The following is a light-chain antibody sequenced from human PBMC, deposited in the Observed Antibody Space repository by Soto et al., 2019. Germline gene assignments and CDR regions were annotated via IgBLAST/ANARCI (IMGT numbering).Light chain of an antibody. Sequence: DIQMTQSPSTLSGSVGDRVTITCRASQTISSWLAWYQQKPGKAPKLLIYKASTLKSGVPSRFSGSGSGTDFTLTISSLEPEDFATYYCQQSYSTPTFGQGTKVDIK. CDR3: QQSYSTPT. J-gene: IGKJ2*01. CDR1: QTISSW. CDR2: KAS. V-gene: IGKV1-5*03.